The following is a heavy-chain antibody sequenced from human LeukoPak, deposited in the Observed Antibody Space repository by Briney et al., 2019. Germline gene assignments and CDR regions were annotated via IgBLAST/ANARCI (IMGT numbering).Heavy chain of an antibody. CDR2: ISSSSSYI. V-gene: IGHV3-21*01. CDR3: ARGIDIDYKVAY. J-gene: IGHJ4*02. Sequence: GGSLRLSCAASGFTFSSYSMNWVRQAPGKGLEWVSSISSSSSYIYYADSVKGRFTISRDNAKNSLYLQMNSLRAEDTAVYYCARGIDIDYKVAYWGQGTLVTVSS. CDR1: GFTFSSYS. D-gene: IGHD3-10*01.